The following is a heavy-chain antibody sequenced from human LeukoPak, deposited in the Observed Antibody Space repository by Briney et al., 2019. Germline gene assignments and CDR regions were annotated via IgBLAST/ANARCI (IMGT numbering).Heavy chain of an antibody. D-gene: IGHD2-2*01. CDR2: IYYSGST. V-gene: IGHV4-59*01. CDR3: ARGAPGSCSRTTCPLYY. J-gene: IGHJ4*02. Sequence: SETLSLTCTVSGGSISSYYWSWIRQPPGKGLEWIGYIYYSGSTNYNPSLKSRVTISVDTSKNQFSLKLSSVTAADTAVYYCARGAPGSCSRTTCPLYYWGQGTLVTVSS. CDR1: GGSISSYY.